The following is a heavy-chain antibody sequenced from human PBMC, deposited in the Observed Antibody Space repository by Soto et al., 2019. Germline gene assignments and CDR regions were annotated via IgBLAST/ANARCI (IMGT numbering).Heavy chain of an antibody. V-gene: IGHV1-69*01. D-gene: IGHD5-18*01. CDR3: ARDLDTAMALPFSCYYGMDV. CDR2: IIPIFGTA. CDR1: GGTFSSYA. J-gene: IGHJ6*02. Sequence: QVQLVQSGAEVKKPGSSVKVSCKASGGTFSSYAISWVRQAPGQGLEWMGGIIPIFGTANYAQKFQGRVTITADESTSTAYMELSSLRSEDTAVYYCARDLDTAMALPFSCYYGMDVWGQGTTVTVSS.